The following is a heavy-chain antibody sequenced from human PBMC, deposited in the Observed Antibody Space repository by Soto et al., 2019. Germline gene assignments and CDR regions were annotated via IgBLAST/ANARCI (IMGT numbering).Heavy chain of an antibody. CDR2: IIPIFGTA. V-gene: IGHV1-69*13. J-gene: IGHJ6*02. Sequence: VASVKVSCKASGGTFSSYAISWVRQAPGQGLEWMGGIIPIFGTANYAQKFQGRVTITADESTSTAYMELSSLRSEDTAVYYCARAVAGLDVGPDYYYYGMDVWGQGTTVTVSS. D-gene: IGHD6-19*01. CDR1: GGTFSSYA. CDR3: ARAVAGLDVGPDYYYYGMDV.